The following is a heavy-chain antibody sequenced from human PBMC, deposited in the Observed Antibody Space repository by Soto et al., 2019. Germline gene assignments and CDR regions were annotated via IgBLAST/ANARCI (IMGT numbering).Heavy chain of an antibody. D-gene: IGHD1-26*01. J-gene: IGHJ5*01. CDR1: GFTFDDHA. CDR3: TRGSAAVRSYFFDS. V-gene: IGHV3-9*01. CDR2: ISWNSETL. Sequence: EVQLVESGGGLVQPGKSLRLSCAASGFTFDDHAMHWVRQGPGKGLEWVAHISWNSETLGYADSVKGRFIISRDNAKNSVYLEMNGLRTEDTAVYFCTRGSAAVRSYFFDSWGQGTLVTVSS.